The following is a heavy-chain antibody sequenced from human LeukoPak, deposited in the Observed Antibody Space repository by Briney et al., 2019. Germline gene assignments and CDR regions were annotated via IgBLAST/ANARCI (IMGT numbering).Heavy chain of an antibody. D-gene: IGHD2-15*01. CDR3: AREVCIGGSCSVLDY. V-gene: IGHV3-74*01. CDR2: INSDGSSR. Sequence: GGSLRLSCAASGFTFSSYWMYWLGHAPGKGLVWVSRINSDGSSRTYADSVKGRFTISRDNAKNTLSLQMNSLRTEDTAVYYCAREVCIGGSCSVLDYWGQGTLVTVSS. CDR1: GFTFSSYW. J-gene: IGHJ4*02.